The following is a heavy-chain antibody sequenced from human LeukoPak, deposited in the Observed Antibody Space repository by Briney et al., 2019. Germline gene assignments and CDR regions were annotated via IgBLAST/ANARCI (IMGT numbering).Heavy chain of an antibody. D-gene: IGHD5-18*01. V-gene: IGHV1-69*05. Sequence: SVKVSCKASGGTFSSYAISWVRQAPGQGLEWMGGVIPIFGTANYAQKFQGRVTITTDESTSTAYMELSSLRSEDTAVYYCSRGDTAMVDVYYYMDVWGKGTTVTVSS. CDR1: GGTFSSYA. CDR2: VIPIFGTA. CDR3: SRGDTAMVDVYYYMDV. J-gene: IGHJ6*03.